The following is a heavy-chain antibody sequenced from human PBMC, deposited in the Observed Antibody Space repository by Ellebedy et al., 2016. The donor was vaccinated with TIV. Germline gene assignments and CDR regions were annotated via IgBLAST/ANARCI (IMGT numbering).Heavy chain of an antibody. CDR2: INPSGGST. D-gene: IGHD5-18*01. J-gene: IGHJ4*02. CDR1: GYTFTSYY. CDR3: ARDLYGYRIDY. V-gene: IGHV1-46*01. Sequence: ASVKVSXXASGYTFTSYYMHWVRQAPGQGLEWMGIINPSGGSTSYAQKFQGRVTMTTDTSTSTAYMELSSLRSEDTAVYYCARDLYGYRIDYWGQGTLVTVSS.